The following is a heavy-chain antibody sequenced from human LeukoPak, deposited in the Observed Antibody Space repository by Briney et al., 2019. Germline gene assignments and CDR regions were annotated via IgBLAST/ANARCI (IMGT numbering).Heavy chain of an antibody. V-gene: IGHV3-21*01. Sequence: PGGSLRLSCEASGFSLTNYGMDWVRQAPGKGLEWFSSISSSSAYIYYADSVRGRFTISRDNAKKSLYLQMNSLRAEDTAVYYCARELSSSGYYFDSWGQGNLVTVSS. CDR2: ISSSSAYI. CDR3: ARELSSSGYYFDS. J-gene: IGHJ4*02. D-gene: IGHD5-18*01. CDR1: GFSLTNYG.